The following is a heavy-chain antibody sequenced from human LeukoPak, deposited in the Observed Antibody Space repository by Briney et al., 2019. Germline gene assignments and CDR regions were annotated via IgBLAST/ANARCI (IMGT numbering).Heavy chain of an antibody. CDR2: IYHTGGT. Sequence: SETLSLTCTVSGGSISSYYWSWIRQPPGKGLEWIGYIYHTGGTNYNPSLKSRVTISVDTSKNQFSLKLTSVTAADTAVYYCAAVEMATRYFDYWGQGTLVTVSS. CDR3: AAVEMATRYFDY. V-gene: IGHV4-59*08. D-gene: IGHD5-12*01. J-gene: IGHJ4*02. CDR1: GGSISSYY.